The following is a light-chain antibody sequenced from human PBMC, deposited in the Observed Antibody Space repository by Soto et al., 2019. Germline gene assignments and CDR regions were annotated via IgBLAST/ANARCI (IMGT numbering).Light chain of an antibody. V-gene: IGLV2-11*01. CDR1: SSDVGGYDL. CDR3: CSYAGTYTFYV. Sequence: QSVRPQPGSGYGAHGQAGTISCPGTSSDVGGYDLVSWYQQHPGKAPKLMVYDVTKRPSGVPDRFSGSRSGNTASLTVSGLQAEDDADYYCCSYAGTYTFYVFGTGTKVTVL. CDR2: DVT. J-gene: IGLJ1*01.